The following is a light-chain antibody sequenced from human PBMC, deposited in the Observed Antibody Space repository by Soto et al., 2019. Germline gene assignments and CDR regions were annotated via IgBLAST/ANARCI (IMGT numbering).Light chain of an antibody. J-gene: IGLJ2*01. CDR3: QSFDKYLSAVV. CDR2: DNT. CDR1: SSDIGAGYR. V-gene: IGLV1-40*01. Sequence: QSVLTQPPSVSGAPGERVTISGTGSSSDIGAGYRVRWYQQVPGTAPKLLIYDNTNRPSGVPARFAGSKSGTSASLAISGLQAEDEADYYCQSFDKYLSAVVFGGGTKLTVL.